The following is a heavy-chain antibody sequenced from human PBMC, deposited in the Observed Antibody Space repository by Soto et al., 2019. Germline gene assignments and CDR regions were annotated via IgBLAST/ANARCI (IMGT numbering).Heavy chain of an antibody. D-gene: IGHD2-15*01. J-gene: IGHJ3*02. CDR3: ASRYCSGGSCYSHGAFDI. Sequence: GGSLRLSCAASGFTFSSYSMNWVRQAPGKGLEWVSYISSSSSTIYYADSVKGRFTISRDNAKNSLYLQMNSLRDEDTAVYYCASRYCSGGSCYSHGAFDIWGQGTMVTVSS. CDR1: GFTFSSYS. CDR2: ISSSSSTI. V-gene: IGHV3-48*02.